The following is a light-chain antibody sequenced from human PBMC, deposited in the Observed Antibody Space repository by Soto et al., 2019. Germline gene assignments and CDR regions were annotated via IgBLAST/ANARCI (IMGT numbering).Light chain of an antibody. CDR1: QSVSNS. J-gene: IGKJ2*01. Sequence: EIVLAQSPGTLAFSSGERTTLPCRASQSVSNSYLAWYQQKPGQAPRLLIYGASTRATGIPARFSGSGSGTEFTLTISSLQSEDYAVYYCQQYNNWPPYTFGQGTKVDIK. CDR2: GAS. V-gene: IGKV3-15*01. CDR3: QQYNNWPPYT.